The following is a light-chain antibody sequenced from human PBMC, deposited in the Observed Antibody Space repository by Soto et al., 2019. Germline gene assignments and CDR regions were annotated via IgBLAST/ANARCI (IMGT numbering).Light chain of an antibody. CDR2: HAS. J-gene: IGKJ4*01. Sequence: DIQLTQSPSSLSASVGDRVTITCRSSQNINTYLNWYQQRPGEPPKLLIYHASSLKSGVPSRFSGSASGTAFTLTISSLQPEDFGTYYCQQSSRIPPFGGGTK. CDR3: QQSSRIPP. CDR1: QNINTY. V-gene: IGKV1-39*01.